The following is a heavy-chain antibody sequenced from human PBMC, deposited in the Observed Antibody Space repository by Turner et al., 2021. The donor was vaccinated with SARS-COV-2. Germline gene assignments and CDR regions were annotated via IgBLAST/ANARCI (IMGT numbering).Heavy chain of an antibody. D-gene: IGHD3-16*01. Sequence: QVQLVESGGGVVQPGRSLRLSCAVSGVSLSNYGMHWVRQAPGKGLEWVAFVSYDGTNKDYADSVKGRFTISRDNSNNTLYLQMNSLRGEDTALYYCAKGLRTFGYFDSWGQGTLVTVSS. V-gene: IGHV3-30*18. CDR1: GVSLSNYG. CDR3: AKGLRTFGYFDS. CDR2: VSYDGTNK. J-gene: IGHJ4*02.